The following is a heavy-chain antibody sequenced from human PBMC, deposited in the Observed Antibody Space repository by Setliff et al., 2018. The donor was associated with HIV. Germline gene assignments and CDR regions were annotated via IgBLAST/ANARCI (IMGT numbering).Heavy chain of an antibody. D-gene: IGHD3-10*02. V-gene: IGHV2-5*02. CDR1: EFSLSTSGVG. CDR2: IYWDGDT. Sequence: SGPTLVNPTQTLTLTCTFSEFSLSTSGVGVGWIRQPPGEGPEWLALIYWDGDTRYNPTLKGRLTVTKATSNNHVVLIMSHMDPEDTATYFCAHSVRGSHWFYFDFWGQGKLVTVSS. J-gene: IGHJ4*02. CDR3: AHSVRGSHWFYFDF.